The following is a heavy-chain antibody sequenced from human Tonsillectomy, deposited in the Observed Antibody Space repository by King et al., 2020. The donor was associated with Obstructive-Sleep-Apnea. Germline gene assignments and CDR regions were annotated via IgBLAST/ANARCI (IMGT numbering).Heavy chain of an antibody. CDR1: GFTFSSYA. Sequence: QLVQSGGGLVQPGGSLRLSCAASGFTFSSYAMHWVRQAPGKGLEYVSALSSNGGSTYSANSVEGRFTISRDNSKNTLYLQLGSLRGEDMAVYYCARDGNEQWLDRNWYFDLWGRGTLVTVSS. J-gene: IGHJ2*01. CDR2: LSSNGGST. D-gene: IGHD6-19*01. CDR3: ARDGNEQWLDRNWYFDL. V-gene: IGHV3-64*01.